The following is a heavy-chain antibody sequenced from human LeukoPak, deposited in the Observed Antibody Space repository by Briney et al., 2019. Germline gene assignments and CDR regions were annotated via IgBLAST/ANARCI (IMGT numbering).Heavy chain of an antibody. CDR3: AREEYSYGQYYFDY. Sequence: SVKVSCKASGGTFSSYAISWVRQAPGQGLEWMGRIIPILGIANYAQKFQGRVTITADKSTSTAYMELSSLRSEDTAVYYCAREEYSYGQYYFDYWGQGTLVTVSS. V-gene: IGHV1-69*04. CDR2: IIPILGIA. J-gene: IGHJ4*02. D-gene: IGHD5-18*01. CDR1: GGTFSSYA.